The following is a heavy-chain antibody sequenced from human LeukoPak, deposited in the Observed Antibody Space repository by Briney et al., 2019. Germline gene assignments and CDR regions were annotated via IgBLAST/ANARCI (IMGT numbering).Heavy chain of an antibody. Sequence: PGGSLRLSCAASGFTFSSYAMHWVRQAPGKGLEWVAVISYDGSNKYYADSVKGRFTISRDNSKNTLYLQMNSLRAEDTAVYYCARDRQTGYSSLAVWGQGTTVTVSS. CDR2: ISYDGSNK. J-gene: IGHJ6*02. CDR3: ARDRQTGYSSLAV. V-gene: IGHV3-30-3*01. CDR1: GFTFSSYA. D-gene: IGHD3-9*01.